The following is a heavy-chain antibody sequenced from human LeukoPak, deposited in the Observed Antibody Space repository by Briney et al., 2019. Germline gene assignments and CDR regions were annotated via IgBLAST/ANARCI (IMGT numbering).Heavy chain of an antibody. D-gene: IGHD3-22*01. Sequence: ASVKVSCKASGYTFTSYYMHWVRQAPGQGLEWMGIINPSGGSTSYAQKFQGRVTMTRDTSTSTVYMGLSSLRSEDTAVYYCARGGPITYYYDSSGYSSVFDYWGQGTLVTVSS. V-gene: IGHV1-46*01. J-gene: IGHJ4*02. CDR1: GYTFTSYY. CDR2: INPSGGST. CDR3: ARGGPITYYYDSSGYSSVFDY.